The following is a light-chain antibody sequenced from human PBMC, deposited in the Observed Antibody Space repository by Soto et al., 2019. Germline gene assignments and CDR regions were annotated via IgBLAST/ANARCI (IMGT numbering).Light chain of an antibody. CDR1: QSISSW. V-gene: IGKV1-39*01. CDR3: QQSYSTPGT. CDR2: DGS. Sequence: DIQMTQSPSTLSASVGDRVTITCRASQSISSWLAWYQQKPGKAPNLLIYDGSSLQSGVPSRFSGSGSGTDFTLTISSLQPEDFATYYCQQSYSTPGTFGQGTKVDIK. J-gene: IGKJ1*01.